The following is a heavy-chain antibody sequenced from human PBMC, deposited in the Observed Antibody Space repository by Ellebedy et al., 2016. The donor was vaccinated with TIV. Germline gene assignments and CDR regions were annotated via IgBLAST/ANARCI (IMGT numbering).Heavy chain of an antibody. D-gene: IGHD6-13*01. CDR1: GGSISSYY. CDR2: IYTSGST. V-gene: IGHV4-4*07. J-gene: IGHJ5*02. Sequence: SETLSLTCTVSGGSISSYYWSWIRQPAGKGLEWIGRIYTSGSTNYNPSLKSRVTMSVDTSKNQFSLKLTSVTAADTAVYYCARGLVQQLVNNWFDPWGQGTLVTVSS. CDR3: ARGLVQQLVNNWFDP.